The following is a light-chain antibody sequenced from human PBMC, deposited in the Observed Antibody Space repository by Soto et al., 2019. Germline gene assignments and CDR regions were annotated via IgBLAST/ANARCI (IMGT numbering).Light chain of an antibody. CDR1: QDVSDY. CDR3: QKYNSAPYT. Sequence: DIQMTQSPSSLSASVGDRVTITCRASQDVSDYLAWFQQKPGKVPHLLILAASTLQSGVPSRFSGSRSGTDFTLTISSLQPEDVATYYCQKYNSAPYTFGQGTRLEIK. J-gene: IGKJ5*01. CDR2: AAS. V-gene: IGKV1-27*01.